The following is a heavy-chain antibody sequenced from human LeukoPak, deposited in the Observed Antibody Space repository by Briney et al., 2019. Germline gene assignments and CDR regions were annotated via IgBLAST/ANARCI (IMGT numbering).Heavy chain of an antibody. CDR3: AIAAYDSSGCYY. Sequence: ASETLSRTCSVSSVTICGISWVWHGLGQGLAWGGGLSGYNGYRTYSQKLQARVIMTTDTSTSTAYMELRSVRSDDTAVYYCAIAAYDSSGCYYWGQGTLVTVSS. V-gene: IGHV1-18*01. CDR1: VSSVTICG. J-gene: IGHJ4*02. CDR2: LSGYNGYR. D-gene: IGHD3-22*01.